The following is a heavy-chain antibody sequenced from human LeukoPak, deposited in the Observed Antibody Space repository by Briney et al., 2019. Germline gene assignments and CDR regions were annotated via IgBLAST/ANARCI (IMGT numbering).Heavy chain of an antibody. CDR2: ISYSGST. CDR1: GGSISSDY. CDR3: ARVPLHYYGDPYYFDY. J-gene: IGHJ4*02. V-gene: IGHV4-59*12. D-gene: IGHD4-17*01. Sequence: PSETLSLTCTVSGGSISSDYWSWIRQPPGKGLEWIGYISYSGSTNYNPSLKSRVTISVDTSKNQFSLKLTSVTAADTAVYYCARVPLHYYGDPYYFDYWGQGTLVTVSS.